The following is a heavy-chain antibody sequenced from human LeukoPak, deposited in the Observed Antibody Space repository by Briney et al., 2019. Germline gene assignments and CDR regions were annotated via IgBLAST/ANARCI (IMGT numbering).Heavy chain of an antibody. CDR2: ISGSGGST. V-gene: IGHV3-23*01. Sequence: ETLSLTCTVSGGSISSSSYYWGWIRQAPGKGLEWVSAISGSGGSTYYADSVKGRFTISRDNSKNTLYLQMNSLRAEDTAVYYCAKLYCSSTSCYTYFYYGMDVWGQGTTVTVSS. J-gene: IGHJ6*02. CDR3: AKLYCSSTSCYTYFYYGMDV. CDR1: GGSISSSSYY. D-gene: IGHD2-2*02.